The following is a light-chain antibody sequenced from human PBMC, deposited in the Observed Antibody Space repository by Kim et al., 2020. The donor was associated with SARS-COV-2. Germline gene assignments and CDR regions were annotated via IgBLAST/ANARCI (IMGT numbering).Light chain of an antibody. CDR2: KVS. J-gene: IGKJ3*01. CDR3: MQGTHWPFT. CDR1: QSLVYSDGNIY. Sequence: QASMSCRYSQSLVYSDGNIYLNWFHQRPGQSPRRLIYKVSNRDSGVPDRFSGSGSGTDFTLQISRVEAEDVGVYYCMQGTHWPFTFGPGTKVDIK. V-gene: IGKV2-30*01.